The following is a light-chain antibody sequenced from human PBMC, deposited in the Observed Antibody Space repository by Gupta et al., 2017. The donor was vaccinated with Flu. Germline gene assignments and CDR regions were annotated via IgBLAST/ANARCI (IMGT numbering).Light chain of an antibody. CDR3: CSYSADDTVI. V-gene: IGLV2-23*02. J-gene: IGLJ2*01. CDR1: NSDMGKFNH. CDR2: EVS. Sequence: TNSDMGKFNHVPWYQQHPGKVPKLIIYEVSKWPSNIPCRFSGSKSGITASLTISGLQAEDEAHYYCCSYSADDTVIFGGGTSLTVL.